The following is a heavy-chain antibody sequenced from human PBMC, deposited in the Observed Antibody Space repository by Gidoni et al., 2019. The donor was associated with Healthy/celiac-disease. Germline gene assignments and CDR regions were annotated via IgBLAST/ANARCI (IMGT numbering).Heavy chain of an antibody. V-gene: IGHV3-33*01. D-gene: IGHD6-13*01. CDR1: GFTFRSYG. J-gene: IGHJ6*02. CDR3: ARDLSSSHTAYYGMDV. Sequence: QVQLVESGGGVVQPGRSLRLSCAASGFTFRSYGMHWVRQAPGKGLEWVAVIWYDGSNKYYADSVKGRFTISRDNSKNTLYLQMNSLRAEDTAVYYCARDLSSSHTAYYGMDVWGQGTTVTVSS. CDR2: IWYDGSNK.